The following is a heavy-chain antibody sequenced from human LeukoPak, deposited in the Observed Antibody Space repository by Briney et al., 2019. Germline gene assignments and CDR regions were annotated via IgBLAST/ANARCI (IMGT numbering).Heavy chain of an antibody. D-gene: IGHD3-10*01. CDR2: IDSRPTPI. J-gene: IGHJ4*02. V-gene: IGHV3-48*04. CDR1: GFTFGRYS. CDR3: ARQGFFGELDY. Sequence: GVSLRLSCAASGFTFGRYSMNWVRQAPGRGLEWVSYIDSRPTPIYYTQSVKGRFTVSRDNAKNSLYLQMNSLRAEDTAIYYCARQGFFGELDYWGQGILVTVSS.